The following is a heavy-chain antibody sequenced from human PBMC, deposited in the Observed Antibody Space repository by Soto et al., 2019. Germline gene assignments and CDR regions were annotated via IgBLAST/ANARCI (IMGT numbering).Heavy chain of an antibody. CDR1: GYRNTIYL. J-gene: IGHJ4*02. Sequence: EAPVKVDCKAAGYRNTIYLSIWVRLAPGQGLEWMGWISAYNGNTNYAQKLQGRVTMTTDTSTSTAYMELRSLRSDDTAVYYCALDTAMGDDFDYWGQGTLVTVSS. V-gene: IGHV1-18*01. D-gene: IGHD5-18*01. CDR2: ISAYNGNT. CDR3: ALDTAMGDDFDY.